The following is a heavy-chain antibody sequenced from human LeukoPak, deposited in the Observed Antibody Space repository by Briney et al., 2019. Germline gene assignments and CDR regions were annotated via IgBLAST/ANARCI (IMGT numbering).Heavy chain of an antibody. CDR1: GYTFTGYY. J-gene: IGHJ5*02. CDR3: ARDLGCSSTSCYVPNWFDP. V-gene: IGHV1-2*02. Sequence: ASVKVSCKASGYTFTGYYMHWVRQAPGQGLEWMGWINPNSGGTNYAQKFQGRVTMTRDTPISTAYMELSRLRSDDTAVYYCARDLGCSSTSCYVPNWFDPWGQGTLVTVSS. CDR2: INPNSGGT. D-gene: IGHD2-2*01.